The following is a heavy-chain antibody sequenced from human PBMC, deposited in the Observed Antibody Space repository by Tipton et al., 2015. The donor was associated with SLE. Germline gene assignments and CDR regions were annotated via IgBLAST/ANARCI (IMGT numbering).Heavy chain of an antibody. CDR2: IIPIFGTA. D-gene: IGHD6-19*01. CDR3: ARGGIAVAAFDY. CDR1: GGTFSSYA. Sequence: QLVQSGAEVKKPGASVKVSCKASGGTFSSYAISWVRQAPGQGLEWMGGIIPIFGTANYAQKFQGRVTITTDESTSTAYMELSSRRSEATAVYYCARGGIAVAAFDYWGQGTLVTVTS. J-gene: IGHJ4*02. V-gene: IGHV1-69*05.